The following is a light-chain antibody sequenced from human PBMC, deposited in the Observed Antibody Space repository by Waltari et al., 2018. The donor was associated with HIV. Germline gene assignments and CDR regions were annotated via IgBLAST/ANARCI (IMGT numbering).Light chain of an antibody. CDR2: DND. V-gene: IGLV1-51*01. Sequence: QSVLTQPPSVSAAPGQKVTISCSGSSSKFGNDFVSWYQHLPGAAPKLLIHDNDNRPSGISDRFSGSKSGTSATLGITGLQTGDEADYYCGTWDTSLGAGVFGGGTKLTVL. J-gene: IGLJ3*02. CDR3: GTWDTSLGAGV. CDR1: SSKFGNDF.